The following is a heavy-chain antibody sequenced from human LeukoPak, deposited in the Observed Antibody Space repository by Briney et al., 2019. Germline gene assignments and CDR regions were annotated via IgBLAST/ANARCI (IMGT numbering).Heavy chain of an antibody. CDR2: INPNSGGN. J-gene: IGHJ5*02. D-gene: IGHD2-15*01. CDR3: ARDRRLLLGYCSGGSCYSGFDP. CDR1: GYTFTGYY. Sequence: ASVTVSCKASGYTFTGYYLHWVRQAPAQGLAWMGWINPNSGGNQYAPKFQGRVTMTRNTSISTAYMELSRLRSDDTAVYYCARDRRLLLGYCSGGSCYSGFDPWGQGTLVTVSS. V-gene: IGHV1-2*02.